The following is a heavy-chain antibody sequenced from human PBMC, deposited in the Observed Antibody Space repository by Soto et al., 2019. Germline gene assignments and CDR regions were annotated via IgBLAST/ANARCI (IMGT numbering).Heavy chain of an antibody. CDR2: ISAYNGNT. CDR1: GYTFTSYG. D-gene: IGHD3-9*01. CDR3: ARDLTDYDILTGHRYFDL. V-gene: IGHV1-18*01. J-gene: IGHJ2*01. Sequence: QVQLVQSGAEVKKPGASVKVSCKASGYTFTSYGISWVRQGPGQGIEWMGWISAYNGNTNYAQKLQGRVTMTSDTSTSTAYMELSRLRSDDTAVYYCARDLTDYDILTGHRYFDLWGRGTLVTVSS.